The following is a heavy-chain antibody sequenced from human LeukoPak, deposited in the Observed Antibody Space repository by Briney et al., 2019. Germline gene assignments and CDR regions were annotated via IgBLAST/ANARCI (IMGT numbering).Heavy chain of an antibody. Sequence: SETLSLTCTVSGGSISSGGYYWSWIRQPAGKGLEWIGRIYTSGSTNYNPSLKSRVTMSVDTSKNQFSLKLSSVTAADTAVYYCAREYCSSTSCSTQWPVWFDPWGQGTLVTVSS. CDR1: GGSISSGGYY. D-gene: IGHD2-2*02. V-gene: IGHV4-61*02. J-gene: IGHJ5*02. CDR3: AREYCSSTSCSTQWPVWFDP. CDR2: IYTSGST.